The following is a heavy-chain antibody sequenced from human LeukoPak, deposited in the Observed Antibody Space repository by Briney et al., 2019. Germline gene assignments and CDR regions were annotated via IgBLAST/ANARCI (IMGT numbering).Heavy chain of an antibody. J-gene: IGHJ4*02. V-gene: IGHV4-39*07. CDR2: IYYSGST. CDR1: SGSIGTSSYY. D-gene: IGHD6-19*01. CDR3: ASHHSSGWYAPFDY. Sequence: SETLSLTCTVSSGSIGTSSYYWGWIRQPPGKGLEWIGSIYYSGSTYYNPSPKSRVTISVDTSKNQFSLKLNSVTAADTAVYYCASHHSSGWYAPFDYWGQGTLVTVSS.